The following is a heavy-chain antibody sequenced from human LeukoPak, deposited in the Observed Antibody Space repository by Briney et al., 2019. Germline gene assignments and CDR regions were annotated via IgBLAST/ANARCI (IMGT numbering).Heavy chain of an antibody. CDR2: IWNDGSDK. V-gene: IGHV3-33*01. CDR3: ARGCGGTPGCYIIDN. Sequence: GGSLRLSCEASGFTFSSHGMHWVRQPPGKGLEWVAVIWNDGSDKYYGDSVKGRFTVSRDNSKNTLYLQMDSLRAEDTAVYYCARGCGGTPGCYIIDNWGQGTLVTVSS. CDR1: GFTFSSHG. J-gene: IGHJ4*02. D-gene: IGHD2-21*01.